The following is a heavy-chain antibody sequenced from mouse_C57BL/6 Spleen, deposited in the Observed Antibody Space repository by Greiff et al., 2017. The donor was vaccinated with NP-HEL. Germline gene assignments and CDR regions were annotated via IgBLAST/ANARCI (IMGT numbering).Heavy chain of an antibody. CDR2: IDPSDSYT. CDR1: GYTFTSYW. J-gene: IGHJ4*01. Sequence: VQLQQSGAELVMPGASVKLSCKASGYTFTSYWMHWVKQRPGQGLEWIGEIDPSDSYTNYNQKFKGKSTLTVDKSSSTAYMQLSSLTSEDSAVYYCARIYDGYSMDYWGQGTSVTVSS. CDR3: ARIYDGYSMDY. V-gene: IGHV1-69*01. D-gene: IGHD2-3*01.